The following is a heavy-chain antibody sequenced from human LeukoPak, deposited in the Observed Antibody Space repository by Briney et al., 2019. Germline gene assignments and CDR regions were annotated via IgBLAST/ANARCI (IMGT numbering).Heavy chain of an antibody. CDR2: ISSSGSTI. D-gene: IGHD5-18*01. Sequence: QPGRSLRLSCAASGFTFSSYEMNWVRQAPGKGLEWVSYISSSGSTIYYADSVKGRFTISRDNAKNSLYLQMNSLRAEDTAVYYCAREGVVDTAIIDWGQGTLVTVSS. CDR1: GFTFSSYE. V-gene: IGHV3-48*03. J-gene: IGHJ4*02. CDR3: AREGVVDTAIID.